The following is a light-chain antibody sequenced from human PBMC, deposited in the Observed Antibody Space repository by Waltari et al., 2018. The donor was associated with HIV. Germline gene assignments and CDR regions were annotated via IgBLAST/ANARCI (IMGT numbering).Light chain of an antibody. J-gene: IGLJ3*02. CDR1: TSDFDTFNF. V-gene: IGLV2-14*01. CDR3: SSYSARGFVA. Sequence: HSALTQPASVSGSPGQSITISCTGPTSDFDTFNFVSWYQQSPGIAPKLIIFAVYSRPAGVSELFSGSKAGDTASLTISALRAEDEADYFCSSYSARGFVAFGGGTKVTVL. CDR2: AVY.